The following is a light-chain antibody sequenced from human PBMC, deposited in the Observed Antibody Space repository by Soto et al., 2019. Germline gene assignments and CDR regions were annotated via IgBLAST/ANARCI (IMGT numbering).Light chain of an antibody. J-gene: IGLJ1*01. CDR1: SSDVGGYNY. V-gene: IGLV2-14*01. CDR2: EVT. Sequence: QSALTQPASVSGSPGQSITISCTGTSSDVGGYNYVSWYQQHPGKAPKLMIYEVTNRPSGVPDRFSGSQSGKTASLTISGLQAEDEADYYCSLYTSSSTYVFGTGTKLTVL. CDR3: SLYTSSSTYV.